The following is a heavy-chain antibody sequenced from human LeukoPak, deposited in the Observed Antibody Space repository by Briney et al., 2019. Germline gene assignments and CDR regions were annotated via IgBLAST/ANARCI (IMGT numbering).Heavy chain of an antibody. CDR1: GYTFTSYD. CDR2: MNPNRGNT. J-gene: IGHJ4*02. CDR3: ARGVRYCTNGVCYHFDY. D-gene: IGHD2-8*01. V-gene: IGHV1-8*03. Sequence: ASVKVSCKASGYTFTSYDVNWVRQATGQGLEWMGWMNPNRGNTGYAQKFQGRVTITRNTSISTAYMELSRLRSEDAAVYYCARGVRYCTNGVCYHFDYWGQGTLVTVSS.